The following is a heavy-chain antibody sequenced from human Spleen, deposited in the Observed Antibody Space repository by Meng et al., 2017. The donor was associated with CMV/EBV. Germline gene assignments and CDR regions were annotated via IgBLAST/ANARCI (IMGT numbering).Heavy chain of an antibody. J-gene: IGHJ5*02. CDR3: ARDTRTTSGSYSPFDP. D-gene: IGHD1-26*01. CDR2: IYYSGST. V-gene: IGHV4-61*01. CDR1: GSVSSGSSY. Sequence: GSVSSGSSYWSWIRQPPGKGLEWIGYIYYSGSTNYNPSLKSRVTISVDTAKNQFSLKLSSVTAADTAVYYCARDTRTTSGSYSPFDPWGQGTLVTVSS.